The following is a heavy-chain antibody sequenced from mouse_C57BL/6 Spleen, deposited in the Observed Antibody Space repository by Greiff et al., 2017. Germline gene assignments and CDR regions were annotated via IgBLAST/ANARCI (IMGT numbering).Heavy chain of an antibody. CDR1: GYAFSSSW. V-gene: IGHV1-82*01. Sequence: VQLQQSGPELVKPGASVKISCKASGYAFSSSWMNWVKQRPGKGLEWIGRIYPGDGDTNYTGKFKGKATLTADKSSSTADMQRSSLTSEDSAVYFCARRGEGGYFDCWGQGTTLTVSS. J-gene: IGHJ2*01. CDR3: ARRGEGGYFDC. CDR2: IYPGDGDT.